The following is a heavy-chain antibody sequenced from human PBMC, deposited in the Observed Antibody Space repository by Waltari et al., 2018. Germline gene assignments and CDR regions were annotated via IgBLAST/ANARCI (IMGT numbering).Heavy chain of an antibody. J-gene: IGHJ5*02. Sequence: EVQLLESGGELVQAGGSLRLSCGISGFTFHSYAINWVRRAPGRGLQWVGAISFSDATFHADSVKGRFTIPRDTSKYTVYLQMNSLRADDTAVYYCAKPFYNWDDPLVSWGQGTPVTVSS. CDR1: GFTFHSYA. D-gene: IGHD1-20*01. V-gene: IGHV3-23*01. CDR2: ISFSDAT. CDR3: AKPFYNWDDPLVS.